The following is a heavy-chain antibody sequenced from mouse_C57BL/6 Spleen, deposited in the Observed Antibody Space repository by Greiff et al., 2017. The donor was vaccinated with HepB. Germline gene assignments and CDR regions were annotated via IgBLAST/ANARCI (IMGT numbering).Heavy chain of an antibody. J-gene: IGHJ3*01. V-gene: IGHV2-2*01. CDR1: GFSLTSYG. Sequence: VQLQQSGPGLVQPSQSLSITCTVSGFSLTSYGVHWVRQSPGKGLEWLGVIWSGGSTDYNAAFISRLSISKDNSKSQVFFKMNSLQADDTAIYYCARFPLYDYDQAWFAYWGQGTLVTVSA. CDR2: IWSGGST. CDR3: ARFPLYDYDQAWFAY. D-gene: IGHD2-4*01.